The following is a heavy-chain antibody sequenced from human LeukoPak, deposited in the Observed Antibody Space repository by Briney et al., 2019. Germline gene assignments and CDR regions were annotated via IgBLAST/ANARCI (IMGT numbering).Heavy chain of an antibody. CDR3: ARHFGYSGYETP. CDR2: ISSSSSYF. Sequence: GGSLRLSCAVSGFTFSSYAMNWVRQAPGKGLEWVSSISSSSSYFSYADSLKGRFTISRDNAKNSLYLQMNSLRAEDTALYYCARHFGYSGYETPWGQGTLVTVSS. D-gene: IGHD5-12*01. J-gene: IGHJ5*02. V-gene: IGHV3-21*01. CDR1: GFTFSSYA.